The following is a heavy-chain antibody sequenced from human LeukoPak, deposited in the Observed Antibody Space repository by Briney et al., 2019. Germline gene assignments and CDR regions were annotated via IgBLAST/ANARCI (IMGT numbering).Heavy chain of an antibody. CDR2: IYSGGST. Sequence: GGSLRLSCAASGFIVSSNYMSWIRQAPGKGLEWVSVIYSGGSTYYADSVKGRFTISRDNSKNTLYLQMNSLRAEDTAVYYCPRSARYAPDYWGQGTLVTVSS. J-gene: IGHJ4*02. CDR1: GFIVSSNY. D-gene: IGHD3-9*01. V-gene: IGHV3-53*01. CDR3: PRSARYAPDY.